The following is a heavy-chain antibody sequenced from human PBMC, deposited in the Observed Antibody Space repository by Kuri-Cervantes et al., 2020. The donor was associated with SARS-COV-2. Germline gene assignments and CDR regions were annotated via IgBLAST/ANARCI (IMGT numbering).Heavy chain of an antibody. D-gene: IGHD4-17*01. CDR3: ARGYSDYGDRYFDL. V-gene: IGHV3-7*01. CDR1: GFTFSSYW. J-gene: IGHJ2*01. Sequence: GESLKISCAASGFTFSSYWMSWVRQAPGKGLEWVANIKQDGSEKYYVDSVKGRFTISRDNAKNSLYLQMNSLRAEDTAVYYCARGYSDYGDRYFDLWAVAPWSPSPQ. CDR2: IKQDGSEK.